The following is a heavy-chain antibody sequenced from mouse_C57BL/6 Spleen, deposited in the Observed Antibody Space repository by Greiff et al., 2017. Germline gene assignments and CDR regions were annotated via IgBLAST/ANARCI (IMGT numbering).Heavy chain of an antibody. CDR1: GFTFSSYA. CDR2: ISSGGDYI. D-gene: IGHD1-1*01. V-gene: IGHV5-9-1*02. CDR3: TRAPYYYGSSHWYFDV. Sequence: EVKLMESGAGLVKPGGSLKLSCAASGFTFSSYAMSWVRQTPGKRLEWVAYISSGGDYIYYADTVKGRFTISRDNARNTLYLQMSSLKAEDTAMYYCTRAPYYYGSSHWYFDVWGTGTTVTVSS. J-gene: IGHJ1*03.